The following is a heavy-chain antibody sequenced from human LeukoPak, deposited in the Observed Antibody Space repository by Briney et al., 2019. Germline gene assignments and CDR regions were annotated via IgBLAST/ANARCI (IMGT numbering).Heavy chain of an antibody. Sequence: PSETLSLTCTVSGYSISSGYYWGWIRQPPGKGLEWIGSIYHSGSTYYNPSLKSRVTISVDTSKNQFSLKLSSVTAADTAVYYCASEDSSGYYYWGQGTLVTVSS. D-gene: IGHD3-22*01. CDR3: ASEDSSGYYY. J-gene: IGHJ4*02. CDR1: GYSISSGYY. V-gene: IGHV4-38-2*02. CDR2: IYHSGST.